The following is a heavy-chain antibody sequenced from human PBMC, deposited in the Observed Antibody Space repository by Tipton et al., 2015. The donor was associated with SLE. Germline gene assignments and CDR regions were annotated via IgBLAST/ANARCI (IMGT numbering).Heavy chain of an antibody. CDR3: ARSTNQNWFDP. J-gene: IGHJ5*02. Sequence: TLSLTCTVSGDSISNGDDYWSWIRQPPGKGLEWIGNIYHGGGTYYNPSLESRVTISLDTSKNQFSLKLNSVTAADTAVYYCARSTNQNWFDPWGQGTLVTVSS. V-gene: IGHV4-31*03. CDR2: IYHGGGT. D-gene: IGHD2-2*01. CDR1: GDSISNGDDY.